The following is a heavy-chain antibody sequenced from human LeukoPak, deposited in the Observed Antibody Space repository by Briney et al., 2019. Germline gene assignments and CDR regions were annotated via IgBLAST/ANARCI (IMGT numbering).Heavy chain of an antibody. CDR1: GGSISSSSYY. D-gene: IGHD2-21*02. CDR3: ARAPYCGGDCPYYFDY. CDR2: IYYSGST. V-gene: IGHV4-39*07. J-gene: IGHJ4*02. Sequence: SETLSLTCTVSGGSISSSSYYWGWIRQPPGKGLEWIGSIYYSGSTYYNPSLKSRVTISVDTSKNQFSLKLSSVTAADTAVYNCARAPYCGGDCPYYFDYWGQGTLVTVSS.